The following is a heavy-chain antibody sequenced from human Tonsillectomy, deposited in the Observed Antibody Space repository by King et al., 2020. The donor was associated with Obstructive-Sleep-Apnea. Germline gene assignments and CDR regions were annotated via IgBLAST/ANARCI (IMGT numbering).Heavy chain of an antibody. Sequence: LQLQESGPGLVKPSETLSLTCTVSGGSISSSSYYWGWIRQPPGKGLEWIGSIYYSVSTYYNPSLKSRVTISVDTSKNQFSLKLSPVTAADTAVYYCARNAGSYYRAAFDYWGQGTLVTVSS. D-gene: IGHD3-10*01. V-gene: IGHV4-39*07. CDR3: ARNAGSYYRAAFDY. J-gene: IGHJ4*02. CDR2: IYYSVST. CDR1: GGSISSSSYY.